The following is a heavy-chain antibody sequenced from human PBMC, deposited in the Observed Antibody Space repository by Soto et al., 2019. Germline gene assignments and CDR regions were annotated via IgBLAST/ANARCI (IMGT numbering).Heavy chain of an antibody. J-gene: IGHJ3*02. Sequence: GGSLRLSCAASGFTFSNAWMSWVRQAPGKGLEWVGRIKSKTGGGTTDYAAPVKGRFTISRDDSKNTLYLQMNSLKTEDTAVYYCTTAFFLRSYDAFDIWGQGTMVTVSS. CDR3: TTAFFLRSYDAFDI. CDR1: GFTFSNAW. CDR2: IKSKTGGGTT. D-gene: IGHD4-17*01. V-gene: IGHV3-15*01.